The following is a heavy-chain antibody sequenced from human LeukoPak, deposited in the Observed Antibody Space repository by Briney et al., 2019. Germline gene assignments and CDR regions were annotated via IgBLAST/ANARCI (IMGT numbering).Heavy chain of an antibody. CDR1: GFTFSSYW. V-gene: IGHV3-74*01. Sequence: PGGSLRLSCAASGFTFSSYWMHWVRQAPGKGLVWVSRINSDGSSTSYADSVKGRFTITRDNAKNTLYLQMNSLRAEDTAVYYCARDYGGSDCYRGDAFDIWGQGTMVTVSS. J-gene: IGHJ3*02. D-gene: IGHD2-21*02. CDR2: INSDGSST. CDR3: ARDYGGSDCYRGDAFDI.